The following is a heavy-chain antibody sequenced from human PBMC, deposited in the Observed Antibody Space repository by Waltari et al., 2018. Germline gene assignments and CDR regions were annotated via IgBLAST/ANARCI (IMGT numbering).Heavy chain of an antibody. Sequence: QVQLVQSGAEVKKPGSSVKVSCKASGGTFSSYAHSWVRQAPGQGLEWMGGIIPIFGTANYAQKFQGRVTITADESTSTAYMELSSLRSEDTAVYYCARSMVYAIQTPYYFDYWGQGTLVTVSS. CDR3: ARSMVYAIQTPYYFDY. D-gene: IGHD2-8*01. CDR1: GGTFSSYA. J-gene: IGHJ4*02. CDR2: IIPIFGTA. V-gene: IGHV1-69*01.